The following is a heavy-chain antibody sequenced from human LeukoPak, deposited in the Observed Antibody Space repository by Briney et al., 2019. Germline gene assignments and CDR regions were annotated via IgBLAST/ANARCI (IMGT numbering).Heavy chain of an antibody. V-gene: IGHV3-23*01. D-gene: IGHD1-26*01. J-gene: IGHJ1*01. Sequence: PPGGSLRLSCTASGFIFSSYGMNWVRQAPGKGLEWVSGITGRGENIYYAGSVKGRFTISRDNAKNSLYLHMNNLRAEDTAVYHCARGGGTFSSWGQGTLVTVSS. CDR2: ITGRGENI. CDR1: GFIFSSYG. CDR3: ARGGGTFSS.